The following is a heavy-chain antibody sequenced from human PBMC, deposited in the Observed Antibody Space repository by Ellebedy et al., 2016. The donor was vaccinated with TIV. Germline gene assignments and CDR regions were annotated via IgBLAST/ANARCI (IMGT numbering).Heavy chain of an antibody. CDR3: AKDSAAFDI. Sequence: GESLMISXAASGFTFSSYAMSWVRQAPGKGLEWVSAISGSGGSTYYADSVKGRFTISRDNSKNTLYLQMNSLRAEDTAVYYCAKDSAAFDIWGQGTMVTVSS. J-gene: IGHJ3*02. V-gene: IGHV3-23*01. CDR1: GFTFSSYA. D-gene: IGHD1-26*01. CDR2: ISGSGGST.